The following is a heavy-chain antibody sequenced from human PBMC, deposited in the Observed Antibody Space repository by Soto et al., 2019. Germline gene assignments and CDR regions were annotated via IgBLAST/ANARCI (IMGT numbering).Heavy chain of an antibody. D-gene: IGHD6-13*01. V-gene: IGHV3-30*18. J-gene: IGHJ3*01. Sequence: QVQLVESGGGVVQPGRSLRLSCAASGFTFNNYGMHWDRQAPGKGLEWVAVISNDGSDKYYADSVKGRLTISRDNSKNTVYLHMNSLRAEDTAVYYCAKDQGIAASHGIDWGQGTMVTVSS. CDR2: ISNDGSDK. CDR1: GFTFNNYG. CDR3: AKDQGIAASHGID.